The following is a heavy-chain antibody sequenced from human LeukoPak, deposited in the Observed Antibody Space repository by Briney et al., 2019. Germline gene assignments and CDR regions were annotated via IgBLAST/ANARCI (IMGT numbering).Heavy chain of an antibody. J-gene: IGHJ4*02. CDR1: GFTSGSYA. V-gene: IGHV3-23*01. D-gene: IGHD1-26*01. Sequence: GGSLRLSCAASGFTSGSYAMSWVRQAPGKGLEWVSTISDSGGSTYYAVSVEDRFAISRDNPKNTLYLQMNSLRPEDTAVYYCAKDWDRSGGYYFDSWGQGTLVTVSS. CDR2: ISDSGGST. CDR3: AKDWDRSGGYYFDS.